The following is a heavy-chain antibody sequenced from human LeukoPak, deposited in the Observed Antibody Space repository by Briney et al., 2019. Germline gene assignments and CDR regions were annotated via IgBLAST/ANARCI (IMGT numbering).Heavy chain of an antibody. CDR3: ARGLDYGDYYYYYYMDV. Sequence: SETLSLTCAVSGGSISSGGYSWSWIRQPPGKGLEWIGYIYYSGSTYYNPSLKSRVTISVDTSKNQFSLKLSSVTAADTAVYYCARGLDYGDYYYYYYMDVWGKGTTVTVSS. D-gene: IGHD4-17*01. J-gene: IGHJ6*03. V-gene: IGHV4-30-4*07. CDR2: IYYSGST. CDR1: GGSISSGGYS.